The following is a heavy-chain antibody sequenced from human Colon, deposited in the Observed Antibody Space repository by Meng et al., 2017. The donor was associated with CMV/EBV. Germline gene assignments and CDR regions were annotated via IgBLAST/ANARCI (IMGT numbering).Heavy chain of an antibody. D-gene: IGHD2/OR15-2a*01. CDR1: SGSIRSTTDY. V-gene: IGHV4-31*02. CDR2: IYLSGTA. CDR3: ARHRDHHFPDFSFDL. J-gene: IGHJ5*02. Sequence: SSGSIRSTTDYWTWVRQSPRKGLEWIGYIYLSGTAYYNPSLKSRLSISLDTSKNLSSMTLSSVTAADTAVYFCARHRDHHFPDFSFDLWGQGTLAPSPQ.